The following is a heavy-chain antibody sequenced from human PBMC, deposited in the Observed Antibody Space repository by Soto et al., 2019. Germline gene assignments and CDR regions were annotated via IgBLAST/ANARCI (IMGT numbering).Heavy chain of an antibody. CDR3: AHRPTLFSTIDYDV. D-gene: IGHD3-16*01. CDR2: MYWDDEK. V-gene: IGHV2-5*02. Sequence: QITLKESGPTLVKPTQTLTLTCTFSGFSLTTTGLCVGWIRKPPGNALQLLALMYWDDEKRYSPPLKSRLPITTDTSKNQVGLTKTDMYPVDTATYYIAHRPTLFSTIDYDVWGQGTMVTVSA. J-gene: IGHJ3*01. CDR1: GFSLTTTGLC.